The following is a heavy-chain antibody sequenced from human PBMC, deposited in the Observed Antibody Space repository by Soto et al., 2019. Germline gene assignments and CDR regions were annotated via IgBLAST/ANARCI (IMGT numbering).Heavy chain of an antibody. V-gene: IGHV5-51*01. Sequence: PGESLKISCKASGSSFTSYWLGWGRQMHGTGLAWLGIIYPGHSHTRYSPSFQGQVTISADKSISTAYLQWSSLKASDTAMYYCARLGSGWYYYGMDVWGQGTTVTVSS. J-gene: IGHJ6*02. D-gene: IGHD6-19*01. CDR1: GSSFTSYW. CDR3: ARLGSGWYYYGMDV. CDR2: IYPGHSHT.